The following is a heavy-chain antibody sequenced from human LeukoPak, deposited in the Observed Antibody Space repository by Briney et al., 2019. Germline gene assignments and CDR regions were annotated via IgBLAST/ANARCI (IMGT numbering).Heavy chain of an antibody. D-gene: IGHD3-22*01. CDR1: GFTFSSYG. J-gene: IGHJ4*02. CDR3: AKETYYYDSSGYYWAFDY. V-gene: IGHV3-30*02. CDR2: IRYDGSNK. Sequence: GGSLRLSCAASGFTFSSYGMHWVRQAPGKGLEWVAFIRYDGSNKYYADSVKGRFTISRDNSENTLYLQMNSLRAEDTAVYYCAKETYYYDSSGYYWAFDYWGQGTLVTVSS.